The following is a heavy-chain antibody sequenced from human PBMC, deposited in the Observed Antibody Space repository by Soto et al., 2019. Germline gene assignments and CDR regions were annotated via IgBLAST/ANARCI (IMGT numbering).Heavy chain of an antibody. CDR1: GFPFSHYA. CDR2: ISGSGDSA. J-gene: IGHJ4*02. V-gene: IGHV3-23*01. Sequence: SLRLSCTASGFPFSHYAMNWVRQGPGTRLEWVADISGSGDSARYADSVRGRFTISRDNSRDTLYLQMNSLRVDDTAVYYCGKERRGSGWSVCNFWGQGARGTVSS. D-gene: IGHD6-19*01. CDR3: GKERRGSGWSVCNF.